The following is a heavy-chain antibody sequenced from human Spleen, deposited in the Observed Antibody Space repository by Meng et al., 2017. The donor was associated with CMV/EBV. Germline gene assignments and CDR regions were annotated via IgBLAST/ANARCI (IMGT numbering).Heavy chain of an antibody. CDR1: GYMFSNYW. CDR2: IYLGDYAT. D-gene: IGHD6-13*01. J-gene: IGHJ4*02. CDR3: ARHGIAAAAKYYFDY. Sequence: GGSLRLSCKGSGYMFSNYWIGWVRQMPGKGLEWMGLIYLGDYATRYSPSFQGQVLITADKSVRTAYLQWSSLKASDTAMYYCARHGIAAAAKYYFDYWGQGTLVTVSS. V-gene: IGHV5-51*01.